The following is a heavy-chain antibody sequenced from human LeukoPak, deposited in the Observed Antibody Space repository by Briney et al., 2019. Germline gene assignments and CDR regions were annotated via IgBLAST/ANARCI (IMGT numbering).Heavy chain of an antibody. D-gene: IGHD2-2*03. CDR1: GGSISSYY. J-gene: IGHJ5*02. V-gene: IGHV4-59*01. CDR3: ASGYCSSTSCLFGP. CDR2: IYYSGST. Sequence: PSETLSLTCTVSGGSISSYYWSWIRQPPGKGLEWIGYIYYSGSTNYNPSLKSRVTISVDTSKNQFSLKLSSVTAADTAVYYCASGYCSSTSCLFGPWGQGTLVTVSS.